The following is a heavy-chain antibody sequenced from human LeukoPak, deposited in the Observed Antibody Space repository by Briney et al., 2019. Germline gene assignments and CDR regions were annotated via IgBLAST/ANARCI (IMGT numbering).Heavy chain of an antibody. Sequence: PSETLSLTCAVYGGSFSGYYWSWIRQPPGKGLEWIGEINRSGSTNFNPSLKSRVTISVDTSKNQFSLKLSSVTAADTAVYYCAREKYCGGDCFGIRWYYFDYWGQGTLVTVSS. D-gene: IGHD2-21*01. CDR3: AREKYCGGDCFGIRWYYFDY. J-gene: IGHJ4*02. CDR1: GGSFSGYY. V-gene: IGHV4-34*01. CDR2: INRSGST.